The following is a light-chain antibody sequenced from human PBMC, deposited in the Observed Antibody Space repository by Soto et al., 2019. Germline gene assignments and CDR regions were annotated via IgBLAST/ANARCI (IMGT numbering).Light chain of an antibody. CDR1: SSNIGNRY. V-gene: IGLV1-51*01. CDR2: DNN. J-gene: IGLJ2*01. Sequence: QSVLTQPPSVSAAPGQKVTISCSGSSSNIGNRYVSWYQQLPGAAPKLLIYDNNKRPSGIPDRFSGSKSGTSATLGITGVQTGDEADYYCGTWDSSLSAGVFGGGTKLTVL. CDR3: GTWDSSLSAGV.